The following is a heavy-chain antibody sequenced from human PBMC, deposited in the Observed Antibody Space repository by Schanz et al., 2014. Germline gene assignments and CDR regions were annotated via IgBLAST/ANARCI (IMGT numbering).Heavy chain of an antibody. J-gene: IGHJ4*02. V-gene: IGHV4-59*08. CDR1: GDSVNSNY. CDR3: ARNKYTSGWYYFDY. D-gene: IGHD6-19*01. CDR2: FYNPGST. Sequence: QVQLQESGPGLVKPSETLSLTCTVSGDSVNSNYWNWIRQSPGRGLEWIGHFYNPGSTNYNPSLKSRATLSIDPPTNKVSLKLTSVTAADTAVYFCARNKYTSGWYYFDYWGQGVLVTVSS.